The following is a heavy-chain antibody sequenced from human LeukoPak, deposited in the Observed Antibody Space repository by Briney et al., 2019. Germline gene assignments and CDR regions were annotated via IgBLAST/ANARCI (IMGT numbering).Heavy chain of an antibody. CDR1: GGSISSYY. J-gene: IGHJ6*03. CDR2: IYTSGST. CDR3: AREPAGGYYYYYYMGV. Sequence: SETLSLTCTVSGGSISSYYWSWIRQPAGKGLEWIGRIYTSGSTNYNPSLKSRVTMSVDTSKNQFSLKLSSVTAADTAVYYCAREPAGGYYYYYYMGVWGKGTTVTVSS. D-gene: IGHD2-2*01. V-gene: IGHV4-4*07.